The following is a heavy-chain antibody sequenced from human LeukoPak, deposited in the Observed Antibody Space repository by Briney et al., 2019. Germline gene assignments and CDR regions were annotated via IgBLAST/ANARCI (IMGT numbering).Heavy chain of an antibody. D-gene: IGHD6-19*01. V-gene: IGHV3-64*01. CDR2: ISSDGGSA. CDR1: GFTFSSYA. CDR3: ARAPSSGWYDH. Sequence: GGSLRLSCAASGFTFSSYALHWVRQAPGKGLEYVSAISSDGGSAYYANSVKGRFIISRDNSKNTLYLQMGSLRAEDMAVYYCARAPSSGWYDHWGQGTLVTVSS. J-gene: IGHJ5*02.